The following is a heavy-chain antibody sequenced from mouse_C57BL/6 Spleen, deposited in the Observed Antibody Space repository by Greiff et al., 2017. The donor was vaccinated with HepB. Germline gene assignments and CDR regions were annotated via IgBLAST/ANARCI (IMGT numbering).Heavy chain of an antibody. Sequence: EVKLVESGGGLVKPGGSLKLSCAASGFTFSSYAMSWVRQTQEKRLEWVATISDGGSYTYYPDNVKGRFTISRDNAKNNLYLQMSHLKSEDTAMYYCAIFPYDYDGYWYFDVLGTGTTVTVSS. CDR1: GFTFSSYA. CDR2: ISDGGSYT. J-gene: IGHJ1*03. D-gene: IGHD2-4*01. CDR3: AIFPYDYDGYWYFDV. V-gene: IGHV5-4*03.